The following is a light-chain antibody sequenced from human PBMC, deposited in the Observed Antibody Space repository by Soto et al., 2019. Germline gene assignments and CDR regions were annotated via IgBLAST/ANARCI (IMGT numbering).Light chain of an antibody. V-gene: IGLV2-14*01. CDR1: STDVGGYNY. Sequence: QSALTQPASVSGSPGQSITISCTGTSTDVGGYNYVSWYQHRPGEAPKLMIFEVTKRPSGVSNRFSGSKSGNTASLTISGFQAEDEADYFCNSYTTSSTYVFGSGTKVTVL. J-gene: IGLJ1*01. CDR3: NSYTTSSTYV. CDR2: EVT.